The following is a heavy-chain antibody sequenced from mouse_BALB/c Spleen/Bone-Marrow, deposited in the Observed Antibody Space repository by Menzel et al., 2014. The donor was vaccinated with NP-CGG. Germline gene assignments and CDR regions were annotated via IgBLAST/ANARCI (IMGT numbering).Heavy chain of an antibody. D-gene: IGHD2-4*01. CDR1: GFSFSNYG. CDR2: ISGAGRYT. CDR3: VRHAYCDQTEVCFVC. V-gene: IGHV5-9-2*01. J-gene: IGHJ3*01. Sequence: EVHLVESGGGLVKSGGSLKLSCAASGFSFSNYGMSWLRQTPEKRLEWVATISGAGRYTFYSDSVKGRFTIARDNAKNSLCLQLSRLRSEDTAWYYCVRHAYCDQTEVCFVCWGQGTLVTVSA.